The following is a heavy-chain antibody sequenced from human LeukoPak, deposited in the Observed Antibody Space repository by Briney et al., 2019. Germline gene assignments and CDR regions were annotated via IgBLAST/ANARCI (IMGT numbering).Heavy chain of an antibody. Sequence: SETLSLTCTVSGGSISSYYWNWIRQSPGKGLEWIGYIYYSGTTKYNPSLTSRVTISVDTSKNQFSLKLNSVTAADTAVYFCARGDYDTLTGYWNWFDPWGQGTLVTVSS. D-gene: IGHD3-9*01. J-gene: IGHJ5*02. V-gene: IGHV4-59*01. CDR2: IYYSGTT. CDR1: GGSISSYY. CDR3: ARGDYDTLTGYWNWFDP.